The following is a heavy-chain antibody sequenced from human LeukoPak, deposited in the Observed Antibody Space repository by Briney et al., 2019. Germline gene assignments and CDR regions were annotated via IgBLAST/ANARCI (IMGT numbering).Heavy chain of an antibody. CDR2: INANSGGT. CDR3: ARDRYYDFWSSYRMHNYYYYYGMDV. J-gene: IGHJ6*02. Sequence: PRASVKVSCKASGYTFTGYYMHWVRQAPGQGLEWMGWINANSGGTNYAQKFQGRVTMTRDTSISTAYMELGRLRSDDTAVYYCARDRYYDFWSSYRMHNYYYYYGMDVWGQGTTVTVSS. CDR1: GYTFTGYY. D-gene: IGHD3-3*01. V-gene: IGHV1-2*02.